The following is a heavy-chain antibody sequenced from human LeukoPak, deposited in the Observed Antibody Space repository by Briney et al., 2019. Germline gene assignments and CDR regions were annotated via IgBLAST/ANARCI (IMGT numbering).Heavy chain of an antibody. J-gene: IGHJ4*02. D-gene: IGHD2-2*01. CDR1: GYTFTDYY. V-gene: IGHV1-2*02. CDR2: TNPDSGGT. CDR3: VRDRTKYCSSTSCPLDY. Sequence: ASVKVSCKASGYTFTDYYMHWVRQAPGQGLEWMGRTNPDSGGTDYAQKFQGRVTMTRDTSISTAYMELSRLRSDDTAVYYCVRDRTKYCSSTSCPLDYWGQGTLVTVSS.